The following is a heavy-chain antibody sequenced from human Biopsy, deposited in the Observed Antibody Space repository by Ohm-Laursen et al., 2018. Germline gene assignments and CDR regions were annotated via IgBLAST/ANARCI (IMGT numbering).Heavy chain of an antibody. D-gene: IGHD3-10*01. CDR3: ARDRMVTIITLVRADTFDI. CDR1: GFSFTGYY. V-gene: IGHV1-2*02. J-gene: IGHJ3*02. Sequence: GASVKVSCKASGFSFTGYYIHWVRQAPGQGLEWMGWVNPNSGATNYAQKFQGRVTMTSDTSISTAYIELRRLISDDTAVYFCARDRMVTIITLVRADTFDIWGQGTLVSASS. CDR2: VNPNSGAT.